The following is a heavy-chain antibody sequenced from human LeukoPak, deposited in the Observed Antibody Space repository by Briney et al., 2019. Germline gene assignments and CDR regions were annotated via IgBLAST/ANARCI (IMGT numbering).Heavy chain of an antibody. CDR1: GYTFTSYG. Sequence: ASVKVSCKASGYTFTSYGISWVRQAPGQGLEWMGWISAYNGNTNYAQKLQGRVTMTTDTSTSTAYMELRSLRSDDTAVYCCARDSGGGDYYDSSGSFDYWGQGTLVTVSS. J-gene: IGHJ4*02. D-gene: IGHD3-22*01. V-gene: IGHV1-18*01. CDR2: ISAYNGNT. CDR3: ARDSGGGDYYDSSGSFDY.